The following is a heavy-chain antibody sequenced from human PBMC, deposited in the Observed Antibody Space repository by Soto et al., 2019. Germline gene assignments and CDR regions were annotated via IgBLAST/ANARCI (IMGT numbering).Heavy chain of an antibody. CDR2: MSPSSGNT. V-gene: IGHV1-8*01. CDR3: ARVGGQLFGDHGMDV. CDR1: GYTFTTYE. Sequence: QVQLVQSGAEVKKPGASVKVSCKASGYTFTTYEINWVRQVPGQGLEWMGWMSPSSGNTGYVDQFRGSVTMTSNTSMTTAYMELSSLRSEDTAVYYCARVGGQLFGDHGMDVWGKGTTVTVSS. J-gene: IGHJ6*04. D-gene: IGHD3-10*01.